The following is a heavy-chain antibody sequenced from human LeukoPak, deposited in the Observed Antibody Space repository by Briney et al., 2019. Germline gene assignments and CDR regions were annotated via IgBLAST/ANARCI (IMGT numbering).Heavy chain of an antibody. Sequence: SETLSLTCTVSGASISNDYWNWIRQSPEKGLEWIGYVSSRGATNYNPSLRSRVTISGDTSKNQFSLRLTSVSVADTAMYFCARDEGNYYGMAFDFWGQGILVTVSS. CDR2: VSSRGAT. D-gene: IGHD3-10*01. J-gene: IGHJ4*02. CDR3: ARDEGNYYGMAFDF. CDR1: GASISNDY. V-gene: IGHV4-59*01.